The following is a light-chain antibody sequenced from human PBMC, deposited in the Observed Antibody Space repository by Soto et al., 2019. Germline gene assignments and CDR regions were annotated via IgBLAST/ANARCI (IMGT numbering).Light chain of an antibody. CDR3: QNVNSYPLS. V-gene: IGKV1-39*01. Sequence: IQITQSPCSLCGSVLDRGNLTFLASQTISRYLNWYQQRPGKAPNLLIYSASSLQSGVPSRFSGSGSGTDFTLTISSLQPEDFATYYCQNVNSYPLSFGGGTKVDIK. CDR2: SAS. CDR1: QTISRY. J-gene: IGKJ4*01.